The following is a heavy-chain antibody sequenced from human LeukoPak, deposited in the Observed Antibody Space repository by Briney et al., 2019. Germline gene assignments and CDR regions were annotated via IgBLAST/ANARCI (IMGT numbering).Heavy chain of an antibody. CDR2: INPNSGGT. CDR1: GYTFTGYY. Sequence: ASVKVSCKASGYTFTGYYMHWVRHAPGQGLEWMGWINPNSGGTNYAQKFQGRVTMTRDTSISTAYMELSRLRSDDTAVYYCARGYCSGGSCYFFAYWGQGTLVTVSS. CDR3: ARGYCSGGSCYFFAY. V-gene: IGHV1-2*02. J-gene: IGHJ4*02. D-gene: IGHD2-15*01.